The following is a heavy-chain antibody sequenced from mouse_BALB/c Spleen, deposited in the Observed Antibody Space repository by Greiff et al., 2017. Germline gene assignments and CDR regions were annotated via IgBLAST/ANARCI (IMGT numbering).Heavy chain of an antibody. CDR2: ISSGGSYT. V-gene: IGHV5-6*01. CDR1: GFTFSSYG. CDR3: AREGTTVLDY. D-gene: IGHD1-1*01. Sequence: EVHLVESGGDLVKPGGSLKLSCAASGFTFSSYGMSWVRQTPDKRLEWVATISSGGSYTYYPDSVKGRFTISRDNAKNTLYLQMSSLKSEDTAMYYCAREGTTVLDYWGQGTTLTVSS. J-gene: IGHJ2*01.